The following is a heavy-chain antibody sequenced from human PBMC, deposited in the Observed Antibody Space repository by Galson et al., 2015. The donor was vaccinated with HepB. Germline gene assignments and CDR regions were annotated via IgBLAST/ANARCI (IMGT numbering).Heavy chain of an antibody. CDR2: TYAAPIKT. V-gene: IGHV3-23*01. Sequence: SLRLSCAASGFTFSNSAMTWVRQAPGKGLEWVSSTYAAPIKTYYIDSVKGRFTISRDNSKNALYLQMNGLRVEDTAVYYCAKGADYYGPGNYQNWFDPWGQGTLVIVSA. CDR1: GFTFSNSA. D-gene: IGHD3-10*01. CDR3: AKGADYYGPGNYQNWFDP. J-gene: IGHJ5*02.